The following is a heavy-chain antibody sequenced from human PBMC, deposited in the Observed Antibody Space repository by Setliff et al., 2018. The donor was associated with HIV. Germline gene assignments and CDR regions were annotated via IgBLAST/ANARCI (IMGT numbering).Heavy chain of an antibody. J-gene: IGHJ3*01. CDR2: ISGYNGNT. V-gene: IGHV1-18*04. Sequence: GASVKVSCKASGYTFTDYYMHWVRQAPGQGLEWMGWISGYNGNTKYVQKLQGRVTMTTDTSTRTVYMELRSLRHDDTAEYFCARVPYRSAWFSGGHDAFDVWGQGTMGTVS. CDR3: ARVPYRSAWFSGGHDAFDV. CDR1: GYTFTDYY. D-gene: IGHD6-19*01.